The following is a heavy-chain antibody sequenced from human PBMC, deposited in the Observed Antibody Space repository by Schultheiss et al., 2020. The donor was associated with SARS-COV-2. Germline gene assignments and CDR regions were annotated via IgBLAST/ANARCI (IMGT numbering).Heavy chain of an antibody. D-gene: IGHD4-17*01. CDR1: GFTFSSYE. Sequence: GGSLRLSCAASGFTFSSYEMNWVRQAPGKGLEWVSYISSSGSTIYYADSVKGRFTISRDNSKNTLYLQMNSLRAEDTAVYYCARVSTVTTSVWGQGTLVTVSS. CDR3: ARVSTVTTSV. V-gene: IGHV3-48*03. J-gene: IGHJ4*02. CDR2: ISSSGSTI.